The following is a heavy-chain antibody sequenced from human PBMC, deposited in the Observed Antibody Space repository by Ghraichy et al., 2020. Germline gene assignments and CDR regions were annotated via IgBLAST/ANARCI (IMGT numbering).Heavy chain of an antibody. CDR2: ISGRGEST. D-gene: IGHD3-16*01. J-gene: IGHJ4*02. Sequence: LSLTCAASGFTFSSSAMTWVRQAPGKGLEWVSGISGRGESTYYADSVKGRFIISRDNSKNTLYLQMNSLRVEDTAVYYCAKRLAYLVYWGKGTLVTVSS. CDR1: GFTFSSSA. CDR3: AKRLAYLVY. V-gene: IGHV3-23*01.